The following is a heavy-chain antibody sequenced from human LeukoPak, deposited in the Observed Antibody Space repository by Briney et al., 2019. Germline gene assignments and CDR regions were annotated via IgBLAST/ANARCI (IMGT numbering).Heavy chain of an antibody. D-gene: IGHD3-10*01. CDR3: ASYYASGVSAYNYYGMDV. CDR2: MSHNRGT. V-gene: IGHV4-38-2*01. J-gene: IGHJ6*04. CDR1: GHSISTGYY. Sequence: SETPSLTCAVSGHSISTGYYWGWIRQPPGKGLEWIGSMSHNRGTYYNPSLKSRVTISMDTSKNQISLRLTSVTAADTAVYYCASYYASGVSAYNYYGMDVWGKGTTVTVSS.